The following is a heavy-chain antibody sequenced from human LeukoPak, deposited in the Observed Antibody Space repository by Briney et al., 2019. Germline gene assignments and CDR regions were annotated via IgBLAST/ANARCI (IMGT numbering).Heavy chain of an antibody. CDR2: ITDDATT. CDR1: GFTFSSAW. CDR3: VRDRVGPDY. V-gene: IGHV3-74*03. Sequence: GGSLRLSCAASGFTFSSAWMHWVRQAPGTGLVWVSRITDDATTTYADSVRGRFTISRDNAKNILYLQMSSLGAEDTAVYYCVRDRVGPDYWGQGTLVTVSS. J-gene: IGHJ4*02. D-gene: IGHD1-26*01.